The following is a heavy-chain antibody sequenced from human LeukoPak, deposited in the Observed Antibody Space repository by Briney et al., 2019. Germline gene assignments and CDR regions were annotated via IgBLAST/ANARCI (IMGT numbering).Heavy chain of an antibody. CDR3: ASGAGKGDYYYYYMDV. Sequence: GGSLRLSCAASGFTFSDYYMSWIRQAPGKGLEWVSYISSSGSTIYYADSVKGRFTISRDNAKNSLYLQTNSLRAEDTAVYYCASGAGKGDYYYYYMDVWGKGTTVTVSS. J-gene: IGHJ6*03. CDR1: GFTFSDYY. V-gene: IGHV3-11*01. D-gene: IGHD1-1*01. CDR2: ISSSGSTI.